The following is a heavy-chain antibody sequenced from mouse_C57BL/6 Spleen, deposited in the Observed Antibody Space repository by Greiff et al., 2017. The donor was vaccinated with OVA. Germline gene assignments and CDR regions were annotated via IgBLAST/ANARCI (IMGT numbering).Heavy chain of an antibody. J-gene: IGHJ4*01. Sequence: VQLKESGPELVKPGASVKMSCKASGYTFPDYNMHWVKQSHGKSLEWIGYINPNNGGTSYNQKFKGKATLTVNKSSSTAYMERRSLTAEDSAVYYCARSGGNYEAMDYWGQGTSVTVSS. D-gene: IGHD2-1*01. V-gene: IGHV1-22*01. CDR3: ARSGGNYEAMDY. CDR2: INPNNGGT. CDR1: GYTFPDYN.